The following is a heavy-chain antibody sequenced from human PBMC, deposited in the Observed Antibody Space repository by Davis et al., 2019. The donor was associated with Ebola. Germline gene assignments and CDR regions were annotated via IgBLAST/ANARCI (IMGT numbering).Heavy chain of an antibody. CDR1: GGSISSSSYY. Sequence: PSETLSLTFTVSGGSISSSSYYWSWIRQPAGKGLDWIGRIYTSGSTNYNPSLKSRVTMSVDTSKNQFSLKLSSVTAADTAVYYCARAPYYENYYYGMDVWGQGTTVTVSS. CDR2: IYTSGST. V-gene: IGHV4-61*02. D-gene: IGHD3-3*01. CDR3: ARAPYYENYYYGMDV. J-gene: IGHJ6*02.